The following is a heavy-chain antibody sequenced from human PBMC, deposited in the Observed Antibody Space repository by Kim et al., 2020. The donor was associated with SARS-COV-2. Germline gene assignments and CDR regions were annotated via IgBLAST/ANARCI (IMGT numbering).Heavy chain of an antibody. V-gene: IGHV1-2*02. CDR1: GYTFTGYY. CDR3: ASYRYCSSTSCYGYYYYGMDV. CDR2: INPNSGGT. D-gene: IGHD2-2*01. J-gene: IGHJ6*02. Sequence: ASVKVSCKASGYTFTGYYMHWVRQAPGQGLEWMGWINPNSGGTNYAQKFQGRVTMTRDTSISTAYMELSRLRSDDTAVYYCASYRYCSSTSCYGYYYYGMDVWGQGTTVTVSS.